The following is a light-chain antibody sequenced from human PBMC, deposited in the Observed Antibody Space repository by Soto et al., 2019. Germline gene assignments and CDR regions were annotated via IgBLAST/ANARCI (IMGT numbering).Light chain of an antibody. J-gene: IGLJ2*01. CDR1: ASNIGSNF. Sequence: QAVVTQPPSASGTPGQRVTISCSGSASNIGSNFVYWYQQLPGTAPKLLIYRNIQRPSGVPDRFSASKSGTSASLAISGLRSEDEAAYYCAAWDDSLSGSVVFGGGTKVTVL. CDR3: AAWDDSLSGSVV. CDR2: RNI. V-gene: IGLV1-47*01.